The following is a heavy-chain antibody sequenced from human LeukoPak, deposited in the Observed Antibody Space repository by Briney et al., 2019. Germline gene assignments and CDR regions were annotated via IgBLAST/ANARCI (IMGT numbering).Heavy chain of an antibody. CDR1: GFTSSNYW. J-gene: IGHJ4*02. Sequence: GGSLRLSCAASGFTSSNYWMHWVRQAPGKGLVWVSRISDDGSTTIYADSVKGRFTISRGNAKNTLYLLMNSLRAEDTAVYYCARDFPGGVDYWGQGTLVTVSS. CDR3: ARDFPGGVDY. CDR2: ISDDGSTT. V-gene: IGHV3-74*01. D-gene: IGHD2-21*01.